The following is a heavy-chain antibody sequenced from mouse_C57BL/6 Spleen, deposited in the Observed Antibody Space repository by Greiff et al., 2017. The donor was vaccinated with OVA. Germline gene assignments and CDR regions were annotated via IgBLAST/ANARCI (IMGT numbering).Heavy chain of an antibody. CDR2: IYPRSGNT. Sequence: VQVVESGAELARPGASVKLSCKASGYTFTSYGISWVKQRTGQGLEWIGEIYPRSGNTYYNEKFKGKATLTADKSSSTAYMELRSLTSEDSAVYFCARDYYGSSPPFAYWGQGTLVTVSA. D-gene: IGHD1-1*01. J-gene: IGHJ3*01. V-gene: IGHV1-81*01. CDR3: ARDYYGSSPPFAY. CDR1: GYTFTSYG.